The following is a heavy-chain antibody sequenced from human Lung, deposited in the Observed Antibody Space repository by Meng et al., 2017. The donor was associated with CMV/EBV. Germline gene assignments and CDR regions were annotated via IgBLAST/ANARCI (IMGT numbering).Heavy chain of an antibody. D-gene: IGHD2-2*01. CDR1: GFTFSSYA. Sequence: SLKISXAASGFTFSSYAMSWVRQAPGKGLEWVSVIYSGGSSTYYADSVKGRFTISRDNSKNTLYLQMNSLRAEDTAVYYCAKDRDCSSTSCSIRFDYWGQGTLVTVSS. J-gene: IGHJ4*02. V-gene: IGHV3-23*03. CDR2: IYSGGSST. CDR3: AKDRDCSSTSCSIRFDY.